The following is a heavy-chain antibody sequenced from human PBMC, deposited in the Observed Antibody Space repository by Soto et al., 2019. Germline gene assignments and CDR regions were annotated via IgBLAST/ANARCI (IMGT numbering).Heavy chain of an antibody. CDR3: AKDVISGDGFWLMDH. D-gene: IGHD2-21*02. V-gene: IGHV3-23*01. CDR1: GFTFIDYA. J-gene: IGHJ4*02. CDR2: IYGNGAGI. Sequence: GGSLRLSCAASGFTFIDYAMTWVRQAPGKGLESVSGIYGNGAGIQYADSVRGRFTISRDNSKNTPYPQMNSLRAEDTAVYYCAKDVISGDGFWLMDHWGQGTLVTSPQ.